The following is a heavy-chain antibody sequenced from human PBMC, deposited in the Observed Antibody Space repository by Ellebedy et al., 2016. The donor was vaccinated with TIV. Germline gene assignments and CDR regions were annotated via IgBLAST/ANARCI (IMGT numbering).Heavy chain of an antibody. D-gene: IGHD1-26*01. V-gene: IGHV3-23*01. J-gene: IGHJ4*02. CDR1: GFTFSSYA. CDR3: AKNGRELPFDY. Sequence: GESLKISCAASGFTFSSYAMNWVRQAPGKGLEWVSSISDSGGSTSYADSVKGRFTISRDNSKNTLYLQMNSLRAEDTAVYYCAKNGRELPFDYWGQGTLVTVSS. CDR2: ISDSGGST.